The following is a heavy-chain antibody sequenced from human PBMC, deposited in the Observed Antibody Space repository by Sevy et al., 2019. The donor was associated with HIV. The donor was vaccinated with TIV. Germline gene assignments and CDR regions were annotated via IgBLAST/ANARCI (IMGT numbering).Heavy chain of an antibody. V-gene: IGHV3-21*01. J-gene: IGHJ4*02. CDR3: ARGDYYGSLYYFDY. D-gene: IGHD3-10*01. Sequence: GGSLRLSCAASGFTFNYYFMNWVRQAPGKGLEWVSCISSHSSYIHYADSVKGRFTISRDNAKNSLFLQMDSLRADDTAVYYCARGDYYGSLYYFDYWGQGALVTVSS. CDR1: GFTFNYYF. CDR2: ISSHSSYI.